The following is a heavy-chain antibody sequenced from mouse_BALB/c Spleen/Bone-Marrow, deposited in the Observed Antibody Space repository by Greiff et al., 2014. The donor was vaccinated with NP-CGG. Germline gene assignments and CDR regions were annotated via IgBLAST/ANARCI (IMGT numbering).Heavy chain of an antibody. CDR2: INPYNGDT. J-gene: IGHJ3*01. CDR1: GYSFTDYF. CDR3: GSCGNAY. D-gene: IGHD2-1*01. Sequence: EVQLQQSGPELVKPGASVKISCKASGYSFTDYFMNWVKQSHGKSLEWIGRINPYNGDTFYNQKFKGKATLTVDKSSSTAHMELLSLTSEDSAVYYCGSCGNAYWGQGTLVTVSA. V-gene: IGHV1-37*01.